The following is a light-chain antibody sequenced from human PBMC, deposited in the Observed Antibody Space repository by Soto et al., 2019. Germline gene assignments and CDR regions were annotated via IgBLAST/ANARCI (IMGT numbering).Light chain of an antibody. CDR3: QQYYTTPLT. CDR1: QSVLQTSDNRNY. Sequence: DIVMTQSPDYLAESLGERATINCKSSQSVLQTSDNRNYLAWYQQKPGQPPKLLIYWASTREFGVPDRFSGGGSGTDFTLTISTLQAEDVAVYYCQQYYTTPLTFGPGTKVDIK. J-gene: IGKJ3*01. V-gene: IGKV4-1*01. CDR2: WAS.